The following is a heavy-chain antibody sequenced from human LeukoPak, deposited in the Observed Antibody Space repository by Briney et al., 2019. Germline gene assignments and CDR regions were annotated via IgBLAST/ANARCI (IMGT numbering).Heavy chain of an antibody. J-gene: IGHJ5*02. D-gene: IGHD3-3*01. CDR3: ARVDDSGGFDP. V-gene: IGHV3-53*01. CDR1: GFTVSSNY. Sequence: GGSLRLSCAASGFTVSSNYMSWVRQAPGKGLEWVSVIYSGGSTYYADSAKSRFTISRDNSKNTLYLQMNSLRAEDTAVYYCARVDDSGGFDPWGQGTLVTVSS. CDR2: IYSGGST.